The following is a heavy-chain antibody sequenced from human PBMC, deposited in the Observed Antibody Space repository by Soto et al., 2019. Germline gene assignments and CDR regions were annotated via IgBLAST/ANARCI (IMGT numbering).Heavy chain of an antibody. Sequence: QVQLVQSGAEVKNPGASVKVSCKASGYTFTRYGIGWARQAPGQGLEWMGWINTYNGNTNYAQNVQGRVTLTTDTSTSTAYMELRSLRSNDTYIYYCAMVDVYVTPSPQDVWGQGTTVIVSS. V-gene: IGHV1-18*01. CDR3: AMVDVYVTPSPQDV. CDR2: INTYNGNT. D-gene: IGHD3-16*01. J-gene: IGHJ6*02. CDR1: GYTFTRYG.